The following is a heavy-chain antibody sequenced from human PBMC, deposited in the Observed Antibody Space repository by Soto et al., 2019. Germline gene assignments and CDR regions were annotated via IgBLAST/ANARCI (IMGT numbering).Heavy chain of an antibody. Sequence: SVKVACKASGGTFSSYAISWVRQAPGQGLEWMGGIIPIFGTANYAQKFQGRVTITADESTSTAYMELSSLRSGDTAVYYCNGRVGSLDYWGQGTLVTVS. CDR1: GGTFSSYA. CDR3: NGRVGSLDY. D-gene: IGHD1-26*01. V-gene: IGHV1-69*13. CDR2: IIPIFGTA. J-gene: IGHJ4*02.